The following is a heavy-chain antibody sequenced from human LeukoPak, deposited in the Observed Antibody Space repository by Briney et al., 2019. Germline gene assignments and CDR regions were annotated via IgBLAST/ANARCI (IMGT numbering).Heavy chain of an antibody. Sequence: GGSLSLSCAVSGFPLRSYEMKWVRPAPGEGLEGISYISSSGTTLQHADPVEGRFTICRDNAETSLYLQMNSLSVEDRAVYCCAIYGTPIYSSGWVYMDVWGRGTTVTISS. CDR1: GFPLRSYE. D-gene: IGHD6-25*01. CDR3: AIYGTPIYSSGWVYMDV. CDR2: ISSSGTTL. V-gene: IGHV3-48*03. J-gene: IGHJ6*03.